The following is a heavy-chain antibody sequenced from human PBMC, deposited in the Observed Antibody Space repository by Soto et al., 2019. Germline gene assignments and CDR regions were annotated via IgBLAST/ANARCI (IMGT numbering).Heavy chain of an antibody. V-gene: IGHV4-4*02. J-gene: IGHJ6*02. CDR1: GGSISTINW. CDR2: IYQTGST. Sequence: PSGTLSLTCAGSGGSISTINWWTWVRQPPGKGLDWIGEIYQTGSTSYNPSLESRVTISIDKSKNQFSLKLRSVTAADTAVYYCARVSSSSAFGMDVWAKGPRSPSP. D-gene: IGHD6-6*01. CDR3: ARVSSSSAFGMDV.